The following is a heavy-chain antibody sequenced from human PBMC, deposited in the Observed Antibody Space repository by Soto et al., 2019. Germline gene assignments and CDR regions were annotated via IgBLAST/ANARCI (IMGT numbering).Heavy chain of an antibody. D-gene: IGHD2-15*01. J-gene: IGHJ4*02. Sequence: GGSLRLSCAASGFTFSSYSMNWVRQAPGKGLEWVSSISSSSSYIYYADSVKGRFTISRDNAKNSLYLQMNSLRAEDTAVYYCARVEDIVVVVAASLPLGGDYWGQGTLVTVSS. CDR1: GFTFSSYS. V-gene: IGHV3-21*01. CDR2: ISSSSSYI. CDR3: ARVEDIVVVVAASLPLGGDY.